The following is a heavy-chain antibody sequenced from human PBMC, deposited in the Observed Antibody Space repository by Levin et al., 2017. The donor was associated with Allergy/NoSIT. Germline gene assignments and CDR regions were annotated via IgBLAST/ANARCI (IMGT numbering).Heavy chain of an antibody. CDR1: GGSFSGYY. CDR2: INHSGST. CDR3: ARILWPHKFDY. V-gene: IGHV4-34*01. Sequence: SETLSLTCAVYGGSFSGYYWSWIRQPPGKGLEWIGEINHSGSTNYNPSLKSRVTISVDTSKNQFSLKLSSVTAADTAVYYCARILWPHKFDYWGQGTLVTVSS. D-gene: IGHD3-10*01. J-gene: IGHJ4*02.